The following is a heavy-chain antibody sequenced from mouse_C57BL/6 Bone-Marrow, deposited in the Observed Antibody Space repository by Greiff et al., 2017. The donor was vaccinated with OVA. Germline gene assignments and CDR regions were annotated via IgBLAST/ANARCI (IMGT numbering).Heavy chain of an antibody. CDR1: GFTFSDYG. Sequence: EVQLQESGGGLVKPGGSLKLSCAASGFTFSDYGMHWVRQAPEKGLEWVAYISSGSSTIYYADTVKGRFTISRDNAKNTLFLQMTSLRSEDTAIYYCARINYWYFDVWGTGTTVTVSS. J-gene: IGHJ1*03. V-gene: IGHV5-17*01. CDR3: ARINYWYFDV. CDR2: ISSGSSTI.